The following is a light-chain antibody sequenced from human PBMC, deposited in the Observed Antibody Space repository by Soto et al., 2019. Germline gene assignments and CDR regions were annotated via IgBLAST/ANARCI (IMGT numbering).Light chain of an antibody. J-gene: IGKJ4*02. CDR1: QSLRHRNGYNY. CDR2: LGS. CDR3: MQALQTPLT. Sequence: DIVMTQSPLSLPVTPGEPASISCRSSQSLRHRNGYNYLDWYLQKPGQSPQLLIYLGSNRASGVPDRFSGSGEVTDFRLKISRVEAEDVGVYYCMQALQTPLTFGGGTKVEIK. V-gene: IGKV2-28*01.